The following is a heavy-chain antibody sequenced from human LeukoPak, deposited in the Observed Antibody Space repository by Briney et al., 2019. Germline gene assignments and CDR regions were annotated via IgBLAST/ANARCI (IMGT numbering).Heavy chain of an antibody. V-gene: IGHV3-23*01. Sequence: GGSLRLSCAASGFTFSSYAMSWVRQAPGKGLEWVSAISGSGGSTYYADSVKGRFAISRDNSKNTLCLQMNSLRAEDTAVYYCAKAMEYYYYYGMDVWGKGTTVTVSS. CDR1: GFTFSSYA. J-gene: IGHJ6*04. D-gene: IGHD3-3*01. CDR3: AKAMEYYYYYGMDV. CDR2: ISGSGGST.